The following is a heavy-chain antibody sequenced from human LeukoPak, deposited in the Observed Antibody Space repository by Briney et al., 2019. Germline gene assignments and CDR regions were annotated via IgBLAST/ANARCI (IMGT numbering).Heavy chain of an antibody. V-gene: IGHV1-46*01. Sequence: ASVKVSCKASGYTFTSYYMHWVRQAPGQGLEWMGIINPSGGSTSYAQKFQGRVTMTRDMSTSTVYMELSSLRSEDTAVYYCARVHRAVGFGYWGQGTLVTVSS. CDR1: GYTFTSYY. CDR2: INPSGGST. CDR3: ARVHRAVGFGY. J-gene: IGHJ4*02. D-gene: IGHD6-19*01.